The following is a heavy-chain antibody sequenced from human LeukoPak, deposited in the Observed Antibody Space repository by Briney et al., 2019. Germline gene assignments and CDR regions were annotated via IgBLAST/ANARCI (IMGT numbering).Heavy chain of an antibody. CDR2: IKEDAYEE. V-gene: IGHV3-7*01. D-gene: IGHD6-6*01. CDR1: GFTFSSYW. J-gene: IGHJ3*02. Sequence: PGGSLRLSCAASGFTFSSYWMTWVRQAPGKGLEWVANIKEDAYEEYYVYSVKGRFTMSRDNPKNSLYLQMNSLRAEDSAVYYCARVASYAFDIWGQGTMVTVSS. CDR3: ARVASYAFDI.